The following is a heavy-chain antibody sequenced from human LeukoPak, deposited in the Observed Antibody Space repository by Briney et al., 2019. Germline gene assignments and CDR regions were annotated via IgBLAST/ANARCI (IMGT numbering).Heavy chain of an antibody. CDR3: ARAQADAFDI. CDR2: IYYSGST. Sequence: SETLSLTCTVSGGSISSYCWSWIRQPPGKGLEWIGYIYYSGSTNYNPSLKSRVTISVDTSKNQFSLELSSVTAADTAVYYCARAQADAFDIWGQGTMVTVSS. V-gene: IGHV4-59*01. CDR1: GGSISSYC. J-gene: IGHJ3*02.